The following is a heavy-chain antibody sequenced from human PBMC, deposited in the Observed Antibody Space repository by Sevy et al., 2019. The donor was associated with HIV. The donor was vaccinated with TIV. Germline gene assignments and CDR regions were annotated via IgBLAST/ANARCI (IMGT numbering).Heavy chain of an antibody. J-gene: IGHJ3*02. CDR1: GYTLTELS. CDR3: AKIGGNWNAYEFDAFDI. CDR2: FDPEDGET. Sequence: ASVKVSCKVSGYTLTELSMHWVRQAPGKGLEWMGGFDPEDGETIYAQKFQGRVTMTEDTSTDTVYMELSSLRSEDTAVYYCAKIGGNWNAYEFDAFDIWGQGTMVTVSS. D-gene: IGHD1-1*01. V-gene: IGHV1-24*01.